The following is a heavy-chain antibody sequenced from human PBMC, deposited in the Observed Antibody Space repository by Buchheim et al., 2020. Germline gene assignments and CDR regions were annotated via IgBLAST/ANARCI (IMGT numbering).Heavy chain of an antibody. J-gene: IGHJ6*02. Sequence: QVQLVQSGAEVKKPGASVKVSCKASGYTFTGYYMHWVRQAPGQGLEWMGWINPNSGGTNYAQKFQGWVTMPRDTSLSPAYMELSRLRSDDTAVYYCALQGELSGYYYGMDVWGQGTT. D-gene: IGHD1-7*01. CDR3: ALQGELSGYYYGMDV. CDR1: GYTFTGYY. V-gene: IGHV1-2*04. CDR2: INPNSGGT.